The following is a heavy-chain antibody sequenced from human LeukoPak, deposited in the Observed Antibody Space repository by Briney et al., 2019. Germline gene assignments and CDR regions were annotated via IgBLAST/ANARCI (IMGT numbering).Heavy chain of an antibody. Sequence: GESLKISCKGSGYTFNTYWIGWVRQMPGKGLEWMGIIYPGDSYTRYSPSFQGQVTISADKSINIAYLQWSSLKASDTAMYFCARSRSGAGHFDYWGQGTLVTVS. CDR3: ARSRSGAGHFDY. J-gene: IGHJ4*02. V-gene: IGHV5-51*01. CDR2: IYPGDSYT. CDR1: GYTFNTYW.